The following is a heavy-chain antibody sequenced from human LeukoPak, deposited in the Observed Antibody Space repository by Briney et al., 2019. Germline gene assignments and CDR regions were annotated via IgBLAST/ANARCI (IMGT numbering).Heavy chain of an antibody. CDR3: AKDFSTVTLGYFDS. V-gene: IGHV3-23*01. CDR2: ISGST. Sequence: PGGSLSLSCAASGFTFSTYAMSWVRQAPGKGLEWVSGISGSTYYADSVKGRFTISRDNSKNTLYLQMNSLRAEDTAVYYCAKDFSTVTLGYFDSWGQGTLVTVSS. CDR1: GFTFSTYA. D-gene: IGHD4-17*01. J-gene: IGHJ4*02.